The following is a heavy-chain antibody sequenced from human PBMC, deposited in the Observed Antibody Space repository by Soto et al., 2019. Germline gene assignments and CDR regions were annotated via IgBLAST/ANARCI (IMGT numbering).Heavy chain of an antibody. D-gene: IGHD1-26*01. J-gene: IGHJ4*02. Sequence: GGSLRLSCAASGFTFGNYGMSWVRQAPGKGLEWVSALPEIGTNTYYADSVKGRFTISRDNSKNTLFLQINNLRAGDTAVYYCAKKSGVGATWYFDYCGQGTLVTVSS. CDR3: AKKSGVGATWYFDY. CDR2: LPEIGTNT. CDR1: GFTFGNYG. V-gene: IGHV3-23*01.